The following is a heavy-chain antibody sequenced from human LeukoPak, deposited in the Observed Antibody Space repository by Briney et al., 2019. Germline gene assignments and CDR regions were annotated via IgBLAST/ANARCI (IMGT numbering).Heavy chain of an antibody. J-gene: IGHJ4*02. V-gene: IGHV3-30-3*01. CDR2: ISYDGSNK. CDR3: ARAYYDSSGYYYWPAY. Sequence: PGGSLRLSCAASGFTFSSYAMHWVRQAPGKGLEWVAVISYDGSNKYYADSVKGRFTISRDNSKNTLYLQMSSLRAEDTAVYYCARAYYDSSGYYYWPAYWGQGTLVTVSS. D-gene: IGHD3-22*01. CDR1: GFTFSSYA.